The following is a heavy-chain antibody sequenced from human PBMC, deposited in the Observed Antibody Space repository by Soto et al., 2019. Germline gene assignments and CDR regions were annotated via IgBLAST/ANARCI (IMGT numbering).Heavy chain of an antibody. Sequence: GGSLRLSCAASGFTFSSYSMNWVRQAPGKGLEWVSSISSSSSYIYYADSVKGRFTISRDNAKNSLYLQMNSLRAEDTAVYYCAREGHYDYVWGSYRHNYYYGMDVWGQGPTVTVSS. V-gene: IGHV3-21*01. CDR2: ISSSSSYI. J-gene: IGHJ6*02. CDR3: AREGHYDYVWGSYRHNYYYGMDV. CDR1: GFTFSSYS. D-gene: IGHD3-16*02.